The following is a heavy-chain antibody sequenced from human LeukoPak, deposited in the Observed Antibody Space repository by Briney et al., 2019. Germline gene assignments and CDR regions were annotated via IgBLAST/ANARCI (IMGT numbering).Heavy chain of an antibody. V-gene: IGHV4-34*01. CDR2: ITNSGST. J-gene: IGHJ6*01. CDR1: GGSFSGYN. D-gene: IGHD2-2*01. CDR3: ARGLYCSSTSCRRGYYYYYGMDV. Sequence: PSETLSLTCAVYGGSFSGYNWSWIRQPPGKGLEWIGEITNSGSTNYNPSLMSRVTISVDTSKNQFSLKLRSVTAADTAVYYCARGLYCSSTSCRRGYYYYYGMDVWRKATTV.